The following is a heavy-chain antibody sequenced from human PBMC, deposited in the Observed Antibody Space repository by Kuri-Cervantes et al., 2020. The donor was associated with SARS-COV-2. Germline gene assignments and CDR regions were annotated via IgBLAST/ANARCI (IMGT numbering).Heavy chain of an antibody. J-gene: IGHJ6*02. CDR3: AKGFTIFGVVIFPLSYYYGMDV. CDR2: ISSSSSYI. Sequence: ETLSLTCAASGFTFSSYSMNWVRQAPGKGLEWVSSISSSSSYIYYADSVKGRFTISRDNAKNSLYLQMNSLRAEDTAVYYCAKGFTIFGVVIFPLSYYYGMDVWGQGTTVTVSS. D-gene: IGHD3-3*01. V-gene: IGHV3-21*01. CDR1: GFTFSSYS.